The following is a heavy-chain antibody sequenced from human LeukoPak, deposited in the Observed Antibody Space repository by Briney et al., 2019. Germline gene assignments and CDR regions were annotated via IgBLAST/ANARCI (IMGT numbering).Heavy chain of an antibody. D-gene: IGHD3-9*01. CDR1: GYTFTSYG. Sequence: ASVKVSCKASGYTFTSYGISWVRQAPGQGLEWMGWISAYNGNTNYAQKLQGRVTMTTDTSTSTAYMELRSLRSDDTAVYYCARDELRYFDQPNGMDVWGKGTTVTVSS. J-gene: IGHJ6*04. CDR3: ARDELRYFDQPNGMDV. V-gene: IGHV1-18*04. CDR2: ISAYNGNT.